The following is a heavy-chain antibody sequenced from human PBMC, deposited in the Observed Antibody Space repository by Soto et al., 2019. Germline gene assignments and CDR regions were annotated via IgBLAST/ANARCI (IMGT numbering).Heavy chain of an antibody. D-gene: IGHD3-3*02. Sequence: GGSLRLSCAASGFTFSSYAMSWVRQAPGKGLEWVSAISGSGGSTYYADSVKGRFTISRDNSKNTLYLQMNSLRAEDTAVYYCAKDLDPHLSPPVYFDYWGQGTLVTVSS. J-gene: IGHJ4*02. V-gene: IGHV3-23*01. CDR1: GFTFSSYA. CDR2: ISGSGGST. CDR3: AKDLDPHLSPPVYFDY.